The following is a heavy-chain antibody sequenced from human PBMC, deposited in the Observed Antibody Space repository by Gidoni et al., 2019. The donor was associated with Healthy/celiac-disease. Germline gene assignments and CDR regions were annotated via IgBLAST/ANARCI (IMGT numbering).Heavy chain of an antibody. CDR3: ARDQSYYGIDV. J-gene: IGHJ6*02. CDR2: ISTSGGS. V-gene: IGHV4-4*07. CDR1: GASISNSY. Sequence: QVQLQESGPGLVKPSETLSLTCTVSGASISNSYWSWIRQPAGKGLQWIGRISTSGGSNYNPSLKSRVTMSVDTSRNQFSLKLTSVTAADTAIYYCARDQSYYGIDVLGQGTPVTVSS.